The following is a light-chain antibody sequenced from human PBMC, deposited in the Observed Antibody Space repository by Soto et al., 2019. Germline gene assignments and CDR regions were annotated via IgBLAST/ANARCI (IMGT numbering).Light chain of an antibody. J-gene: IGKJ2*01. CDR2: GAS. CDR3: QQYNNWPRT. CDR1: QSVSSN. V-gene: IGKV3-15*01. Sequence: EIVMTQSPATLSVSPGERDTLSCRASQSVSSNLAWYQQKPGQAPRLLIYGASTRATGIPARFSGSGSGTEFTPTISSLQSEDFAVYYCQQYNNWPRTFGQGTKVDIK.